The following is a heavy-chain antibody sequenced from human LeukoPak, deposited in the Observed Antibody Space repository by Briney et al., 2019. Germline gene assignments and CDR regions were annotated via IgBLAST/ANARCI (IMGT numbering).Heavy chain of an antibody. Sequence: SETLSLTCTVSGGSISSSSYYWGWIRQPPGKGLEWIGSIYYSGSTYYNPSLKSRVTISVDTSKNQFSLKLSSVTAADTAVYYCASSDRLGDYWGQGTLATVSS. D-gene: IGHD3-16*01. CDR1: GGSISSSSYY. CDR3: ASSDRLGDY. CDR2: IYYSGST. J-gene: IGHJ4*02. V-gene: IGHV4-39*01.